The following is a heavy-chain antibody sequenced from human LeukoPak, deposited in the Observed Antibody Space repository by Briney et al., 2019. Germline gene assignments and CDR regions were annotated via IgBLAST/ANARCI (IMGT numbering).Heavy chain of an antibody. J-gene: IGHJ4*02. D-gene: IGHD3-10*01. CDR1: GGSISGHY. CDR3: ARHKDSGTYPLDS. Sequence: SETLSLTCTVSGGSISGHYWSWIRRPPGKGLEWIGWIHYSGSTRYNPSLKSRVSISVDTSKNQFSLKLSSVTAADTAVYYCARHKDSGTYPLDSWGQGTLVTVSS. CDR2: IHYSGST. V-gene: IGHV4-59*08.